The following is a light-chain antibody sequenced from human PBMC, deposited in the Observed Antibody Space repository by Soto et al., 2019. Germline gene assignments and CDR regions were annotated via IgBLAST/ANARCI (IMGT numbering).Light chain of an antibody. CDR2: GAS. Sequence: EIVLTQSPGTLSLSPGEGATLSCRASQSVGGTFLAWYQQKGGQAPRLLIHGASNRATGIPDRFSGSGSGTAFTLTISRLEPDDFATYYCQHYNSYGTFGQGTKVDIK. CDR3: QHYNSYGT. CDR1: QSVGGTF. J-gene: IGKJ1*01. V-gene: IGKV3-20*01.